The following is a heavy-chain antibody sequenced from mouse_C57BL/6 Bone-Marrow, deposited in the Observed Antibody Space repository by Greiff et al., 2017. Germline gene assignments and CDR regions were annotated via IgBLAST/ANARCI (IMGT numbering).Heavy chain of an antibody. CDR2: INSDGGST. CDR1: EYDFPSHD. CDR3: AGHGGGNYWYAMDY. J-gene: IGHJ4*01. Sequence: EVKLMESGGGLVQPGESLKLSCESNEYDFPSHDMSWVRKTPEKRLELVAAINSDGGSTYSPDTMDRRFIISRDNTKKTLYLQMSSLRSEDPALYYSAGHGGGNYWYAMDYWGQGTSVTVSS. D-gene: IGHD2-1*01. V-gene: IGHV5-2*01.